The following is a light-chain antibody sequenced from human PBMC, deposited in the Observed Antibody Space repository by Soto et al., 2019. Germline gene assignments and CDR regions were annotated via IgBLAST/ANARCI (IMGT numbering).Light chain of an antibody. Sequence: QSVLTQPPSVSAATGQKVTISCSGSSSNIGNNYVSWYQQLPGAAPKLLIDDNDKRPSGIPDRFSGSKSGTSATLGITGLQTGDEADYFCGTWDSSLSVVLFGGGTQLTVL. CDR2: DND. J-gene: IGLJ2*01. V-gene: IGLV1-51*01. CDR1: SSNIGNNY. CDR3: GTWDSSLSVVL.